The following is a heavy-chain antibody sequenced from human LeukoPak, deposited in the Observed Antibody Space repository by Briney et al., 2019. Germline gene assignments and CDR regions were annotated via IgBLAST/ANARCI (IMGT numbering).Heavy chain of an antibody. V-gene: IGHV3-30*18. CDR3: AKGHYNSGWYSLYGMDV. J-gene: IGHJ6*04. D-gene: IGHD6-19*01. CDR1: GFTFSSYD. Sequence: GGSLRLFCAASGFTFSSYDIHWVSQAPAKGLEGVAVISYDGSNKQYADSAKGRFTISRDNSKNTLYLQMNSLRAEDTAVYYCAKGHYNSGWYSLYGMDVWGKGTTVTVSS. CDR2: ISYDGSNK.